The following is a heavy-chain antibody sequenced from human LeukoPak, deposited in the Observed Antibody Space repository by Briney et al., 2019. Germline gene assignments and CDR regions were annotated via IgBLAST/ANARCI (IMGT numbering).Heavy chain of an antibody. CDR3: ARRTGYYKYFDY. CDR1: GFTFSSYW. CDR2: INSDGSST. D-gene: IGHD3/OR15-3a*01. Sequence: GGSLRLSCAASGFTFSSYWMHWVRQAPGKGLVWVSRINSDGSSTSYADSVKGRFTISRDNAKNTLYLQMNSLRAEDTAVYYCARRTGYYKYFDYWGQGTLVTVSP. J-gene: IGHJ4*02. V-gene: IGHV3-74*01.